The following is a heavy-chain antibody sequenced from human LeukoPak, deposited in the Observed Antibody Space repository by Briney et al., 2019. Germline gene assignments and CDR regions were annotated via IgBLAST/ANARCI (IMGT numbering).Heavy chain of an antibody. CDR3: ARGVFSSGRFDY. D-gene: IGHD3-22*01. Sequence: GGSLRLSCAASGFTFNSYSLNWVRQAPGEGLEWVASISSSSEFIHYADSVKGRFTISRDNAKNSLYLQMNSLRAEDTAVYYCARGVFSSGRFDYWGRGTLVTVSS. V-gene: IGHV3-21*01. CDR2: ISSSSEFI. CDR1: GFTFNSYS. J-gene: IGHJ4*02.